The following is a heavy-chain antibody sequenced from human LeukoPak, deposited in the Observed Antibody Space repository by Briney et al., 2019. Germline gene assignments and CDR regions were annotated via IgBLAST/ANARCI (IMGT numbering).Heavy chain of an antibody. J-gene: IGHJ4*02. CDR2: IHDSGST. D-gene: IGHD5-24*01. CDR3: ARLDAAAGRYLQFFY. CDR1: GGSLSNYY. V-gene: IGHV4-59*08. Sequence: SETLSLTCTVSGGSLSNYYWSWIRQSPEKGLEWIGYIHDSGSTNYNPSIKSRVTISVDTSKNQFSLKLSSVTAADTAVYYCARLDAAAGRYLQFFYWGQGTLVTVSS.